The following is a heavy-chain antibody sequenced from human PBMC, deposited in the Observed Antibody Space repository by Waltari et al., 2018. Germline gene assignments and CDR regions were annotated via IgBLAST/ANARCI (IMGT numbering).Heavy chain of an antibody. CDR3: AKDGGYPLGFDY. J-gene: IGHJ4*02. V-gene: IGHV3-30*02. D-gene: IGHD5-12*01. CDR1: GFTFSSYG. Sequence: QVQLVESGGGVVQPGGSLRLSCAASGFTFSSYGMHWVRQAPGKGLEWVAFIRYAGSNKYYADSVTGRFTISRDNSKNTLYLQMNSLRAEDTAVYYCAKDGGYPLGFDYWGQGTLVTVSS. CDR2: IRYAGSNK.